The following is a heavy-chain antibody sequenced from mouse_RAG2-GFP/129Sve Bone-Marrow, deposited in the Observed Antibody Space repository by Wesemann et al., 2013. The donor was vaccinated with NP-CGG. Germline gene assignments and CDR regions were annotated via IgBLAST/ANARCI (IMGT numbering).Heavy chain of an antibody. Sequence: GSYTYYPDSVKGRFTISRVNAKNNLYLQMSSLKSEDTAMYYCARDEVRRYWYFDVWGAGDHGSPSPQ. J-gene: IGHJ1*01. CDR3: ARDEVRRYWYFDV. D-gene: IGHD2-14*01. V-gene: IGHV5-4*02. CDR2: GSYT.